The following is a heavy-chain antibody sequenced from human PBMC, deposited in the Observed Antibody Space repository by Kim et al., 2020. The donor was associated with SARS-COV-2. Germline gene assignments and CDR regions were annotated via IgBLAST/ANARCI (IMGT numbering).Heavy chain of an antibody. CDR1: GFTFSSYG. CDR3: AREHSMYYDSSGYYHFDY. Sequence: GGSLRLSCAASGFTFSSYGMHWVRQAPGKGLEWVAVIWYDGSNKYYADSVKGRFTISRDNSKNTLYLQMNSLRAEDTAVYYCAREHSMYYDSSGYYHFDYWGQGTLVTVSS. CDR2: IWYDGSNK. J-gene: IGHJ4*02. V-gene: IGHV3-33*01. D-gene: IGHD3-22*01.